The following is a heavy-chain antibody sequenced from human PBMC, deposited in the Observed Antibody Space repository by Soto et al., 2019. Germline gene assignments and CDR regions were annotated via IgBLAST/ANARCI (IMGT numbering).Heavy chain of an antibody. CDR3: ARNKHSGSYLYYFDY. Sequence: SETLSLTCTVSGGSISSGGYYWSWIRQDPGKGLEWIGYIYYSGSTYYNPSLKSRVSISVDTSKNQFSLKLSSVTAADTAVYYCARNKHSGSYLYYFDYWGQGTLVTVSS. CDR1: GGSISSGGYY. J-gene: IGHJ4*02. D-gene: IGHD1-26*01. V-gene: IGHV4-31*03. CDR2: IYYSGST.